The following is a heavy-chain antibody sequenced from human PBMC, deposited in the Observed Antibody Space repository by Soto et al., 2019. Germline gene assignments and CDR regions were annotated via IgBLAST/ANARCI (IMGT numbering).Heavy chain of an antibody. CDR1: GGSISSGDYY. CDR3: ARGFHGDGYFYYYGMDV. Sequence: PSETLSLTCTVSGGSISSGDYYWSWIRQPPGKGLEWIGYIYYSGSTYYNPSLKSRVTISVDTSKNQFSLKLSSVTAADTAVYYCARGFHGDGYFYYYGMDVWGQGTTVTVSS. CDR2: IYYSGST. D-gene: IGHD3-22*01. V-gene: IGHV4-30-4*01. J-gene: IGHJ6*02.